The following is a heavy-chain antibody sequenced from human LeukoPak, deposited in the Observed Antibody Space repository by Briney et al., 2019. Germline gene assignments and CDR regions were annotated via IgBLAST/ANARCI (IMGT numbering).Heavy chain of an antibody. Sequence: GGSLRLSCAASGFIFSSYSMNWVRQAPGKGLEWVSYISSSSSSIYYADAVKGRFTISRDNAKNSLYLQMNSLRAEDTAVYYCARSSGYYYFDFDYWGQGTLVTVSS. CDR3: ARSSGYYYFDFDY. CDR2: ISSSSSSI. CDR1: GFIFSSYS. V-gene: IGHV3-48*04. D-gene: IGHD3-22*01. J-gene: IGHJ4*02.